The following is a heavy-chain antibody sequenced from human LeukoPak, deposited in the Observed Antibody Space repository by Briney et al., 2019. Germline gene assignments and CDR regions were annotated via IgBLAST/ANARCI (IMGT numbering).Heavy chain of an antibody. J-gene: IGHJ4*02. CDR1: GGSISDYY. CDR2: IYYSGTT. CDR3: ARAMQYSWSFDY. V-gene: IGHV4-59*01. Sequence: SETLSLTCSVSGGSISDYYWSWIRQPPGKGLEWIGYIYYSGTTNYNPSLKSRVTISVDTSKNQFSLNLTSVTAADTAMYYCARAMQYSWSFDYWGQGTLVTVSS. D-gene: IGHD2-21*01.